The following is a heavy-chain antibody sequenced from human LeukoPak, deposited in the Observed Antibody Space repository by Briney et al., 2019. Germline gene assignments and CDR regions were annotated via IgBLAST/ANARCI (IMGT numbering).Heavy chain of an antibody. J-gene: IGHJ4*02. CDR3: ARDRQLGYCSGGSCYPPGY. Sequence: ASVKVSCKASGYTLTNYGFSWVRQAPGQGLEWMGWISAYNGNTNYAQNLQGRVTMTSDTSTTTAYMELRSLRSDDTAVYYCARDRQLGYCSGGSCYPPGYWGQGTLVTVSS. D-gene: IGHD2-15*01. CDR2: ISAYNGNT. CDR1: GYTLTNYG. V-gene: IGHV1-18*01.